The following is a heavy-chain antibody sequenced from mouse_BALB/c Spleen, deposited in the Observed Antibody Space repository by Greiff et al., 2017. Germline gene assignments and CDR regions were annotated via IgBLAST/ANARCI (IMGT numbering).Heavy chain of an antibody. Sequence: AQLQQSGAELVKPGASVKLSCTASGFNIKDTYMHWVKQRPEQGLEWIGRIDPANGNTKYDPKFQGKATITADTSSNTAYLQLSSLTSEDTAVYYCAYSSGSWFAYWGQGTLVTVSA. CDR1: GFNIKDTY. CDR2: IDPANGNT. V-gene: IGHV14-3*02. D-gene: IGHD3-1*01. J-gene: IGHJ3*01. CDR3: AYSSGSWFAY.